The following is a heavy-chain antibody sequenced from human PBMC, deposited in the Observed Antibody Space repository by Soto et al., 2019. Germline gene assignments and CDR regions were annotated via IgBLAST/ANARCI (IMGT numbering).Heavy chain of an antibody. Sequence: ASVKVSCKASGYIFTSYYIHWVRQAPGQGLEWMGWINPFDGSRMFAQSFQGRVTMTRDTSTSTVYMEVSSLRSEDTAVYYCSRVDPGETSPFDHWGQGSLVPVSS. CDR2: INPFDGSR. V-gene: IGHV1-46*03. J-gene: IGHJ4*02. D-gene: IGHD3-10*01. CDR1: GYIFTSYY. CDR3: SRVDPGETSPFDH.